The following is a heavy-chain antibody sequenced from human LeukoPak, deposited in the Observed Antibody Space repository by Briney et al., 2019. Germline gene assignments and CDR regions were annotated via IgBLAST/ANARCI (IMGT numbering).Heavy chain of an antibody. CDR2: IDHSGGT. D-gene: IGHD2/OR15-2a*01. V-gene: IGHV4-34*01. CDR1: GGSLINYY. J-gene: IGHJ5*02. Sequence: SETLSLTCAVYGGSLINYYWSWIRQSPGKGLEWIGDIDHSGGTSYNPALRSRVTMSIDPSRNQFYLKINSVTVPDTAVYYCAMVLWQSGRPGPWDQGSLVTVSS. CDR3: AMVLWQSGRPGP.